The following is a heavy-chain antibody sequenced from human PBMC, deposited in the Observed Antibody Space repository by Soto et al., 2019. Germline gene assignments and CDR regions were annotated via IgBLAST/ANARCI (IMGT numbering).Heavy chain of an antibody. V-gene: IGHV3-23*01. J-gene: IGHJ4*02. D-gene: IGHD1-1*01. CDR2: ITGSGGTT. CDR3: AKEYTSKSRGSCDY. CDR1: GFTFSNYA. Sequence: EVHLLEFGGGLVQPGGSLRLSCAASGFTFSNYAMNWVRQAPGKGLEWVSGITGSGGTTFYADSVKGRFTISRDKSKNTVYWQMNTVTANTTAVYYCAKEYTSKSRGSCDYWGQGALVTVSS.